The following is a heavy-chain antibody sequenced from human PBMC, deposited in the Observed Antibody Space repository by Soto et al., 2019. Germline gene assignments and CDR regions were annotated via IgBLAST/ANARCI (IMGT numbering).Heavy chain of an antibody. V-gene: IGHV1-2*02. J-gene: IGHJ5*02. D-gene: IGHD6-19*01. CDR3: ARGALTVANWFDP. CDR2: INPNNGVT. CDR1: GYTFTDYY. Sequence: QVQLVQSGAEVKKPGASVKVSCKASGYTFTDYYMNWVRQAPGQGLEWMGWINPNNGVTNYAQKFQGRVTMTRETSISTAYMDLSRLRSDDTALYYCARGALTVANWFDPWGQGPQVTVSS.